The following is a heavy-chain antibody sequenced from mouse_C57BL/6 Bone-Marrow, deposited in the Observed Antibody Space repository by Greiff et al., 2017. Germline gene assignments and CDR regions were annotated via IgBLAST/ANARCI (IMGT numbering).Heavy chain of an antibody. CDR1: GYTFTSYW. CDR2: IDPSDSYT. CDR3: AREGYYCSRLYYFDY. Sequence: QVQLQQPGAELVMPGASVKLSCKASGYTFTSYWMHWVKQRPGQGLEWIGEIDPSDSYTNYNQKFKGKSTLTVDKSSSTAYMQLSSLTSEDAAVYYCAREGYYCSRLYYFDYWGQGITLTVAS. V-gene: IGHV1-69*01. D-gene: IGHD1-1*01. J-gene: IGHJ2*01.